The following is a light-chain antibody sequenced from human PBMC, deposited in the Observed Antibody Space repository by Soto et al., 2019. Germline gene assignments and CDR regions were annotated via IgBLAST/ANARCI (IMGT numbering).Light chain of an antibody. V-gene: IGKV3-20*01. CDR1: QSVIGN. J-gene: IGKJ1*01. Sequence: EIVMTHAPYTLSLSSGERAAVSCSASQSVIGNLAWSQQKPGQAPSLLIYGASSRATGIPARFSGSGSGTDFTLTIRSLEPEDFAVYYCQQYLRSLRTFGQGTKVDIK. CDR3: QQYLRSLRT. CDR2: GAS.